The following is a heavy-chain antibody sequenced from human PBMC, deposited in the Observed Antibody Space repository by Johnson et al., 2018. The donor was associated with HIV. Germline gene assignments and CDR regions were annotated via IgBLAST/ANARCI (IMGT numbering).Heavy chain of an antibody. CDR3: AKQQLVPDDAFDI. CDR1: GFTFSSYW. J-gene: IGHJ3*02. Sequence: VHLVESGGGLVQPGGSLRLSCAASGFTFSSYWMSWVRQAPGKGLEWVANIKQDGSEKYYVDSVKGRFTISRDNSKKTLYLQMNSLRAEDTAVYYCAKQQLVPDDAFDIWGQGTMVNVSS. V-gene: IGHV3-7*02. D-gene: IGHD6-6*01. CDR2: IKQDGSEK.